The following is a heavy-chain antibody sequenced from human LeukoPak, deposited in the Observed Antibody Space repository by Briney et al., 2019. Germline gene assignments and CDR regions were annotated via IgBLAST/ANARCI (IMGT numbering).Heavy chain of an antibody. CDR2: IYYSGST. V-gene: IGHV4-59*01. D-gene: IGHD6-13*01. J-gene: IGHJ2*01. CDR1: GGSFSGYY. Sequence: SETLSLTCAVYGGSFSGYYWSWIRQPPGKGLEWIAYIYYSGSTNYNPSLKSRVTISVNTSKNQFSLKLSSVTAADTAVYYCARVYYSNSYDYWYFDLWGRGTLVTVSS. CDR3: ARVYYSNSYDYWYFDL.